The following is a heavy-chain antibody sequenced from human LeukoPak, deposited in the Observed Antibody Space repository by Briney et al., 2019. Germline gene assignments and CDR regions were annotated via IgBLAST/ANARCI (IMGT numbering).Heavy chain of an antibody. V-gene: IGHV4-34*01. CDR3: ARATASGSGRAYDR. CDR2: IHHSGGT. Sequence: SETLSLTCAVYGESMIGHYWTWIRQPPGKRLEWIGEIHHSGGTNSNPSLMNRVTMSIDMSKNQFSLKLNSVTAADTAVYFCARATASGSGRAYDRWAQGNLVPVSS. CDR1: GESMIGHY. D-gene: IGHD3-10*01. J-gene: IGHJ5*02.